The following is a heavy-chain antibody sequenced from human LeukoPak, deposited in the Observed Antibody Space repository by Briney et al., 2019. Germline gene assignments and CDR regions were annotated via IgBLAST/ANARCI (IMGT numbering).Heavy chain of an antibody. Sequence: SETLSLTCTVSGGSISSGSYYWSWIRQPAGKGLEWIGRIYTSGSTNYNPSLKSRVTISVDTSKNQFSLKLSSVTAADTAVYYCARDMSPSRYSSGWYAWGQGTLVTVSS. D-gene: IGHD6-19*01. V-gene: IGHV4-61*02. J-gene: IGHJ5*02. CDR1: GGSISSGSYY. CDR3: ARDMSPSRYSSGWYA. CDR2: IYTSGST.